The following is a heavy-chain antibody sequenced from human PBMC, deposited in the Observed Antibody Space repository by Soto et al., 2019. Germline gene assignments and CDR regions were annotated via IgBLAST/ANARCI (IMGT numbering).Heavy chain of an antibody. CDR3: ARDGGYYDSSGYSY. J-gene: IGHJ4*02. D-gene: IGHD3-22*01. CDR1: GYTFTSYD. V-gene: IGHV1-18*01. CDR2: ISAYNGNT. Sequence: GASVKVSCKASGYTFTSYDINWVRQAPGQGLEWMGWISAYNGNTNYAQKLQGRVTMTTDTSTSTAYMELRSLRSDDTAVYYCARDGGYYDSSGYSYWGQGTLVTVSS.